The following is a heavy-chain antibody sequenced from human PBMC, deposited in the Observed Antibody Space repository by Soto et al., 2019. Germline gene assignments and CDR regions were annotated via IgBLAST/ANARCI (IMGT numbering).Heavy chain of an antibody. J-gene: IGHJ3*02. Sequence: SEPLSLTCSVSGGSITSYYWSWIRQPPGKGLECIAYIYYSGSTSYNPSLKSRVSISLDTSKNQFSLKLSSVTAADTAVYYCARTYDGSGPNSGGYGFDIWGQGTMVTVSS. CDR1: GGSITSYY. CDR3: ARTYDGSGPNSGGYGFDI. V-gene: IGHV4-59*01. D-gene: IGHD3-22*01. CDR2: IYYSGST.